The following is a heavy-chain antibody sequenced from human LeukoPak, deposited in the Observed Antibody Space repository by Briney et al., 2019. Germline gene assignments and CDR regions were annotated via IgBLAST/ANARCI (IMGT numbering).Heavy chain of an antibody. CDR2: IRYDGSNK. Sequence: GGSLRLSCAASGFTFSSYGMHWVRQAPGKGLEWVAFIRYDGSNKYYADSVKGRFTISRDNSKNTLYLQMNSLRAEDTAVYYCAKAMLGFLDYFDYWGQGTLVTVSS. D-gene: IGHD7-27*01. V-gene: IGHV3-30*02. J-gene: IGHJ4*01. CDR3: AKAMLGFLDYFDY. CDR1: GFTFSSYG.